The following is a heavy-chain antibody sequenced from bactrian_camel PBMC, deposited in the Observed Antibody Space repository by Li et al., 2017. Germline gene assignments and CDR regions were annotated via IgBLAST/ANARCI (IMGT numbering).Heavy chain of an antibody. CDR3: AAGAAGRGVVATLNSSQFRF. J-gene: IGHJ4*01. D-gene: IGHD2*01. Sequence: HVQLVESGGGSVQAGGSLRLSCAASGYTSSTYCMGWFRQAPGKEREGVAAIDSDGIASYADSVKGRFTISRDNAKNILYLQMNSLKPEDTAMYYCAAGAAGRGVVATLNSSQFRFWGHGTQVTVS. CDR1: GYTSSTYC. V-gene: IGHV3S26*01. CDR2: IDSDGIA.